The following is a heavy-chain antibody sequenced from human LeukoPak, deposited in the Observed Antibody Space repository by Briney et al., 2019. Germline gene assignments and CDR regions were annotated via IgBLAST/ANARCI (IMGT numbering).Heavy chain of an antibody. CDR2: ISGSGGST. CDR3: AKAPYYYDSSGYLDY. D-gene: IGHD3-22*01. Sequence: PGGSLRLSCAASGFTFSSYAMSWVRQAPGKGLDWVSAISGSGGSTYYADSVKGRFTISRDNSKNTLYLQMNSLRAEDTAVYYCAKAPYYYDSSGYLDYWGQGTLVTVSS. V-gene: IGHV3-23*01. J-gene: IGHJ4*02. CDR1: GFTFSSYA.